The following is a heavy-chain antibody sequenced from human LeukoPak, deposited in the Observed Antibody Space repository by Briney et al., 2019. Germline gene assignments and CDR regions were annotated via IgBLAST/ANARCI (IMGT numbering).Heavy chain of an antibody. D-gene: IGHD6-6*01. V-gene: IGHV1-69*06. Sequence: ASVRVSCKASGCTFSSYAINWVRQAPGPGLEWLGRIIPVIGTAHYAQKFQGRVTIIADKSTTIAYMDLNSLTSEDTAVYYCARDDGYSSSYWYFDLWGRGTLVTVSS. CDR1: GCTFSSYA. J-gene: IGHJ2*01. CDR3: ARDDGYSSSYWYFDL. CDR2: IIPVIGTA.